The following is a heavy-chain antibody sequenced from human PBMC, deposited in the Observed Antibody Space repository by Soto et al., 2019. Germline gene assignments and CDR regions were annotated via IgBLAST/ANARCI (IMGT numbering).Heavy chain of an antibody. J-gene: IGHJ4*02. CDR2: IYHSGST. V-gene: IGHV4-4*02. D-gene: IGHD2-2*01. Sequence: WWSWVRQPPGKGLEWIGQIYHSGSTNYNPSLKSRVTISVDTSKNQFSLDLSSVTAADTAVYYCGVVVVPAAVHYWGQGTLVTVSS. CDR3: GVVVVPAAVHY. CDR1: W.